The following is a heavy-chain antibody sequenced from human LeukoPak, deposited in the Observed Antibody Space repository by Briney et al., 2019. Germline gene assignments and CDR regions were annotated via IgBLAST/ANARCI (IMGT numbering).Heavy chain of an antibody. D-gene: IGHD3-22*01. CDR1: GFTFSSYS. CDR2: ISGSSSYI. CDR3: ARGYIDNLGYSPRSSFDS. J-gene: IGHJ4*02. Sequence: PGGSLRLSCAASGFTFSSYSMNWVRQAPGKGLEWVSSISGSSSYIYYAESVKGRFTISRDNTKNSLFLQMNSLVAEDTAVYYCARGYIDNLGYSPRSSFDSWGQGSLVTVSS. V-gene: IGHV3-21*01.